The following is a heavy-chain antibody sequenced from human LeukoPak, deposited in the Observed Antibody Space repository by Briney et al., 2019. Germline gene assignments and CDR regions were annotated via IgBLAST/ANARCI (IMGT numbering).Heavy chain of an antibody. CDR2: ISWNSGSI. J-gene: IGHJ4*02. CDR3: ARGWIVGGVTDVFLES. Sequence: GGSLRLSCAASGFTFDDYAMHWVRQAPGKGLEWVSGISWNSGSIGYADSVKGRFTISRDNAKNSLYLQMNSLRTEDTALYYCARGWIVGGVTDVFLESWGQGPLVTVSS. D-gene: IGHD1-26*01. V-gene: IGHV3-9*01. CDR1: GFTFDDYA.